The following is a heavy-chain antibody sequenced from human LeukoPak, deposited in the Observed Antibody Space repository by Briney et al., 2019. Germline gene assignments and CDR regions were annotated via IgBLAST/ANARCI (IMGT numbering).Heavy chain of an antibody. CDR2: ISSSSYI. D-gene: IGHD3-10*01. V-gene: IGHV3-21*01. CDR3: ASRSTRFGELLYYYYGMDV. CDR1: GFTFSSYS. Sequence: GGSLRLSCAASGFTFSSYSMNWVRQAPGKGVEWVSSISSSSYIYYADSVKGRFTISRDNAKNSLYLQMNSLRAEDTAVYYCASRSTRFGELLYYYYGMDVWGQGTTVTVSS. J-gene: IGHJ6*02.